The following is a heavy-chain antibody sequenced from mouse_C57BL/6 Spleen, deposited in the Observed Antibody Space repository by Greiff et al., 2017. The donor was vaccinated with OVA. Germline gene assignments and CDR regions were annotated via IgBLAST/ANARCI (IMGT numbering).Heavy chain of an antibody. J-gene: IGHJ4*01. CDR3: ARTGYNY. V-gene: IGHV1-85*01. CDR2: ICPRDGST. Sequence: VMLVESGPELVKPGASVKLSCKASGYTFTSYDITWVQQRPGQGLEWIGSICPRDGSTKYNEKVKGQATLTVDTTSSTAYLELHSLTTEDSAVYFCARTGYNYWGQGTSVTVSA. D-gene: IGHD4-1*01. CDR1: GYTFTSYD.